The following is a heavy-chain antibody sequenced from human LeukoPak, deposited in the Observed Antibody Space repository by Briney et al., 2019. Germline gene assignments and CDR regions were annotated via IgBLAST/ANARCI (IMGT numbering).Heavy chain of an antibody. CDR3: AKDYGDYRNYYYYYMDV. CDR2: IYSGGST. V-gene: IGHV3-66*01. Sequence: PGGSLRLFCAASEFSVGSNYMTWVRQAPGKGLEWVSLIYSGGSTYYADSVKGRFTISRDNSKNTLYLQMNSLRAEDTAVYYCAKDYGDYRNYYYYYMDVWGKGTTVTVSS. D-gene: IGHD4-17*01. J-gene: IGHJ6*03. CDR1: EFSVGSNY.